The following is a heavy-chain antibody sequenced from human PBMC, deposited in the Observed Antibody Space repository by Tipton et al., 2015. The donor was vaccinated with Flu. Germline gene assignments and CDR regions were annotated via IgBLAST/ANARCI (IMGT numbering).Heavy chain of an antibody. D-gene: IGHD6-13*01. V-gene: IGHV3-13*01. Sequence: SLRLSCAASGFTFTTYDMHWVRQVAGEGLEWVSGISSAGDTYYLDSVKGRFTISRENGKNSLYLQMNSLGAGDTAVYFCARGPLPDSNWYNGMDVWGQGP. CDR3: ARGPLPDSNWYNGMDV. CDR1: GFTFTTYD. CDR2: ISSAGDT. J-gene: IGHJ6*02.